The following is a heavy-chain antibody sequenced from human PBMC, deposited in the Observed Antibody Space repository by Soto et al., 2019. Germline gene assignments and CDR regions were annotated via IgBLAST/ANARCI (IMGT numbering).Heavy chain of an antibody. CDR2: IDPSDSYT. CDR3: ARYSYGGNADYYYGMDV. CDR1: GYSFTSYW. D-gene: IGHD2-15*01. V-gene: IGHV5-10-1*01. Sequence: PGEALKISCKGSGYSFTSYWISRVRQMPGKGLEWMGRIDPSDSYTNYSPSFQGHVTISADKSISTAYLQWSSLKASDTAMYYCARYSYGGNADYYYGMDVWGRGTTVTVSS. J-gene: IGHJ6*01.